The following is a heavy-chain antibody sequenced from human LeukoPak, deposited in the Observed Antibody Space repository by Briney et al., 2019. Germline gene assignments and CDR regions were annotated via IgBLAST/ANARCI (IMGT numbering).Heavy chain of an antibody. CDR2: IYTGGST. CDR3: AKGSLLRYFDWLFDY. D-gene: IGHD3-9*01. Sequence: GGSLRLSCAASGFTVSSNYMSWVRQAPGKGLEWVSVIYTGGSTYYADSVKGRFTISRDNSKNTLYLQMNSLRAEDTAVYYCAKGSLLRYFDWLFDYWGQGTLVTVSS. V-gene: IGHV3-53*05. J-gene: IGHJ4*02. CDR1: GFTVSSNY.